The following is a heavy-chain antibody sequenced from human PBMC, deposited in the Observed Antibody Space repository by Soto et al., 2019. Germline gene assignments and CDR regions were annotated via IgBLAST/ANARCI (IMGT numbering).Heavy chain of an antibody. V-gene: IGHV1-18*04. Sequence: QVQLVQSGAEVKKPGASVKVSCKASGYTFTSYGISWVRQAPGQGLEWMGWISAYNGNTNYAQKLQGRVTITTDTPTSTAYMELRSLRSDDTAVYYCARGKYDYVWGSYRFDYWGQGTLVTVSS. D-gene: IGHD3-16*02. CDR2: ISAYNGNT. CDR1: GYTFTSYG. CDR3: ARGKYDYVWGSYRFDY. J-gene: IGHJ4*02.